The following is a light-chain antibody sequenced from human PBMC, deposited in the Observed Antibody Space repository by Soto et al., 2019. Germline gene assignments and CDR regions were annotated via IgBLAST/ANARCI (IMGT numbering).Light chain of an antibody. J-gene: IGLJ2*01. CDR1: SSNIETNS. V-gene: IGLV1-44*01. Sequence: QSVLTQAPSASGTPGQRVTISCSGSSSNIETNSVNWYQQFPGMAPKLLIYSNNQRLSGVPDRFAGSKSGTSASLAISGLQSEDEADYYCSTWDATLNALIFGGGTKLTVL. CDR2: SNN. CDR3: STWDATLNALI.